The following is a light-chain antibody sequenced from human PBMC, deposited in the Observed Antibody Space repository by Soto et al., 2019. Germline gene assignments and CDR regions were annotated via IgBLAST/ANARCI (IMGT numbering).Light chain of an antibody. CDR3: QQYGSSSYT. V-gene: IGKV3-20*01. CDR1: QSVSSSY. Sequence: EIVLPQSPGTLSLSQGERATLSCRASQSVSSSYLAWHQQKPVQSPRRLIYGASSRATGIPDRFSGSGSGTDFTLTISRLEPEDFAVYYCQQYGSSSYTFGQGTKLEIK. CDR2: GAS. J-gene: IGKJ2*01.